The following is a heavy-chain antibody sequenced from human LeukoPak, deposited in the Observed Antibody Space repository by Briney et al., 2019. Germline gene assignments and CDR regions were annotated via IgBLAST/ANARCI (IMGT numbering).Heavy chain of an antibody. CDR1: GFTVSSSY. D-gene: IGHD4-17*01. CDR2: IYSGGST. V-gene: IGHV3-53*04. Sequence: GGSLRLSCAASGFTVSSSYMSWVRQAPGKGLEWVSVIYSGGSTYYADSVKGRFTISRHNSKNTLYLQMNSLRAEDTAVYYCARGAYGERSNYFDYWGQGTLVTVSS. CDR3: ARGAYGERSNYFDY. J-gene: IGHJ4*02.